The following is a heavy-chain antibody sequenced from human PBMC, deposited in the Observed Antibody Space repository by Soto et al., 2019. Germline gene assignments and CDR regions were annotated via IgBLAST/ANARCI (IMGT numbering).Heavy chain of an antibody. V-gene: IGHV3-13*01. Sequence: GGSLRVSCAASGFTFSSYDMHWVRQATGKGLEWVSAIGTAGDTYYPGSVKGRFTISRENAKNSLYLQMNSLRAGDTAVYYCARALGCSSTSCYGDYYYYYMDVWGKGTTVTVSS. D-gene: IGHD2-2*01. CDR2: IGTAGDT. CDR3: ARALGCSSTSCYGDYYYYYMDV. J-gene: IGHJ6*03. CDR1: GFTFSSYD.